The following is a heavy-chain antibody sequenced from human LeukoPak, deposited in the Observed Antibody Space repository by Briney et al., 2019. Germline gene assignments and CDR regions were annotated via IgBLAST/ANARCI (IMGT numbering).Heavy chain of an antibody. J-gene: IGHJ6*02. Sequence: PGGSLRLSCAASGCTFSSYAMSWVRQAPGKGLEWVSAISGSGGSTYYADSVKGRFTISRDNSKNTLYLQMNSLRAEDTAVYYCAKDQLTTVTTRAGMDVWGQGTTVTVSS. CDR1: GCTFSSYA. CDR2: ISGSGGST. CDR3: AKDQLTTVTTRAGMDV. D-gene: IGHD4-11*01. V-gene: IGHV3-23*01.